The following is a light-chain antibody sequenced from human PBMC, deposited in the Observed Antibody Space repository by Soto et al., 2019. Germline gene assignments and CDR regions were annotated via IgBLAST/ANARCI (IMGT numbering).Light chain of an antibody. CDR2: DAS. CDR3: QQYDNLPLT. Sequence: DIQMTQFPSTLSAYVGDRVTITCRASQSIRSWLAWYQQKPGKAPKLLIYDASNLETGVPSRFSGSGSGTDFTFTISSLQPEDIATYYCQQYDNLPLTFGGGTKVDIK. J-gene: IGKJ4*01. V-gene: IGKV1-33*01. CDR1: QSIRSW.